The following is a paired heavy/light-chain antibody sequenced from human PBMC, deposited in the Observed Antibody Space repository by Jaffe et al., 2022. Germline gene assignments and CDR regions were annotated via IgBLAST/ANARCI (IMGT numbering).Heavy chain of an antibody. Sequence: QVQLQESGPGLVKPSQTLSLTCTVSGGSISSGSYYWSWIRQPAGKGLEWIGRIYTSGSTNYNPSLKSRVTISVDTSKNQFSLKLSSVTAADTAVYYCARGTLAAAGTEWRWFSQSYYYYMDVWGKGTTVTVSS. CDR3: ARGTLAAAGTEWRWFSQSYYYYMDV. D-gene: IGHD6-13*01. V-gene: IGHV4-61*02. J-gene: IGHJ6*03. CDR1: GGSISSGSYY. CDR2: IYTSGST.
Light chain of an antibody. CDR2: YDS. Sequence: SYVLTQPPSVSVAPGKTARITCGGNNIGSKSVHWYQQKPGQAPVLVIYYDSDRPSGIPERFSGSNSGNTATLTISRVEAGDEADYYCQVWDSSSDHAVFGGGTQLTVL. CDR3: QVWDSSSDHAV. CDR1: NIGSKS. J-gene: IGLJ7*01. V-gene: IGLV3-21*04.